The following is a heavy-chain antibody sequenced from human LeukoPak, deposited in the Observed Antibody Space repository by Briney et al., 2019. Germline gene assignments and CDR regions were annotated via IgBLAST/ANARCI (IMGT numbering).Heavy chain of an antibody. Sequence: ASVKVSCKVSGYTFTTYDINWVRQATGQGLEWMGWMNPHSGNTGYAQKFQGRVTMTRDTSIRTAYMELSSLTSDDTAVYYCTRAPIPGNYWGQGTLVTVSS. J-gene: IGHJ4*02. CDR3: TRAPIPGNY. CDR2: MNPHSGNT. D-gene: IGHD3-10*01. V-gene: IGHV1-8*01. CDR1: GYTFTTYD.